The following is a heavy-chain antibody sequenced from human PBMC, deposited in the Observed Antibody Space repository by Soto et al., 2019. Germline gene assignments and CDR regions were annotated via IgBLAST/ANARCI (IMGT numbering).Heavy chain of an antibody. CDR1: GFTFNTYG. CDR3: AKASYSSGWRDAFDI. D-gene: IGHD6-19*01. V-gene: IGHV3-23*01. Sequence: PGGSLRLSCAASGFTFNTYGMSWVRQAPGKGLEWVSAISGSGGSTYYADSVKGRFTISRDNSKNTLYLQMNSLRAEDTAVYYCAKASYSSGWRDAFDIWGQGTMVTVS. CDR2: ISGSGGST. J-gene: IGHJ3*02.